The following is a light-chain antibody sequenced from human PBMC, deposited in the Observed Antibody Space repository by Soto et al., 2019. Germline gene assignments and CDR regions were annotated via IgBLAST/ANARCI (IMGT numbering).Light chain of an antibody. Sequence: TQSPATLSASVGDRVTITCRASQSISSWLAWYQQKPGKAPKLLIYDASSLESGVPSRFSGSGSGTEFTLTISSLQPDDFATYYCQQYNSYSYTFGQGTKLEIK. CDR1: QSISSW. J-gene: IGKJ2*01. CDR3: QQYNSYSYT. CDR2: DAS. V-gene: IGKV1-5*01.